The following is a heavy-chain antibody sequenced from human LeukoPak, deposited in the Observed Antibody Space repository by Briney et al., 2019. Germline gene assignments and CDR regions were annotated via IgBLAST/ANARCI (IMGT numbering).Heavy chain of an antibody. V-gene: IGHV4-61*08. D-gene: IGHD3-22*01. CDR2: IYYSGST. J-gene: IGHJ4*02. CDR3: ARGAYYYDSSGKPPGWYFDY. CDR1: AGSISSTDYY. Sequence: PSETLSLTCAVSAGSISSTDYYWAWIRQPPGKGLEWIGYIYYSGSTNYNPSLKSRVTISVDTSKNQFSLKLSSVTAADTAVYYCARGAYYYDSSGKPPGWYFDYWGQGTLVTVSS.